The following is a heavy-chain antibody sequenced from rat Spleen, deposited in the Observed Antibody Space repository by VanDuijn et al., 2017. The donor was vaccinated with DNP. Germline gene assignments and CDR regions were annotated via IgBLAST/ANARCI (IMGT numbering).Heavy chain of an antibody. D-gene: IGHD1-2*01. J-gene: IGHJ2*01. CDR1: GFSLSTSGIC. CDR2: LCWEDSK. V-gene: IGHV8-17*01. CDR3: ARRVQAALFDS. Sequence: QVTLKESGPGILQPSQTLSLTCSFSGFSLSTSGICVSWIRQPSGKGLEWLATLCWEDSKGYNPSLRNRLTISKDTSNSQAFLKIISVDTVDTAIYYCARRVQAALFDSWGQGVMVTVSS.